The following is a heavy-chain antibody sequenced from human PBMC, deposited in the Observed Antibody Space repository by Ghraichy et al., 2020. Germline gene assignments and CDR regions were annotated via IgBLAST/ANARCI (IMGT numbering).Heavy chain of an antibody. CDR2: TNTYNGIS. D-gene: IGHD2-15*01. CDR3: ARGGGYCSPGPCPYGLDV. Sequence: ASVKVSCKASGYTFTSYGVSWVRQAPGQGPEWMGWTNTYNGISNYAREFQGRVTMTTDTSTTTADMELRSLRSDDTAVYYCARGGGYCSPGPCPYGLDVWGQGTTVTVSS. V-gene: IGHV1-18*01. CDR1: GYTFTSYG. J-gene: IGHJ6*02.